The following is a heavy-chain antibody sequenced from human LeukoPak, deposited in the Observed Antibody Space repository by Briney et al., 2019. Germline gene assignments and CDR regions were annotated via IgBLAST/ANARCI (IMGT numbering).Heavy chain of an antibody. D-gene: IGHD4-11*01. CDR2: NWNGGNT. CDR1: GFTFDDYG. CDR3: ARVASNYDFDY. V-gene: IGHV3-20*04. Sequence: PGGSLRLSCAASGFTFDDYGMTWVRQAPGKGLEWVSGNWNGGNTGYADSVKGRFTISRDNAQNSLYLQMDSLRAEDTALYYCARVASNYDFDYWGQGTLVSVSS. J-gene: IGHJ4*02.